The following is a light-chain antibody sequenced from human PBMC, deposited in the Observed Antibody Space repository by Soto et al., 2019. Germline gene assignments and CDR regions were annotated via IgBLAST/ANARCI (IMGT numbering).Light chain of an antibody. CDR2: GAS. Sequence: ARVRISCRASESISTWLAWYQQKPGKAPKLLIYGASSLESGAPPRFSGDGSGTEFTLTISSLQRDDFGTYYCQQYSRLWSFGQGTMV. CDR1: ESISTW. V-gene: IGKV1-5*03. J-gene: IGKJ1*01. CDR3: QQYSRLWS.